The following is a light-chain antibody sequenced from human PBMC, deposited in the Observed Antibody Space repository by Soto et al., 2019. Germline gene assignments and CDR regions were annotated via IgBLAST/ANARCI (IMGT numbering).Light chain of an antibody. CDR1: QSVSSSY. J-gene: IGKJ4*01. Sequence: EIVLTQSPGTLSLSPGERATLSCRASQSVSSSYLAWYQQKPGQAPRLLIYGASSRATGIPDRFSGSGSGTDFTLTISRLEPEDFAVYYCQQYGSSPTFGGVTKVEI. CDR3: QQYGSSPT. V-gene: IGKV3-20*01. CDR2: GAS.